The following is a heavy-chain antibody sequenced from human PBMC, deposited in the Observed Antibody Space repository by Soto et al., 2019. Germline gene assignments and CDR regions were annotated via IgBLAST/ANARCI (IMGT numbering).Heavy chain of an antibody. J-gene: IGHJ4*02. CDR1: GYTFTSYY. D-gene: IGHD5-18*01. CDR2: INPSGGST. Sequence: AASVKVSCKASGYTFTSYYMHWVRQAPGQGLEWMGIINPSGGSTSYAQKFQGRVTMTRDTSTSTVYMELSSLRSEDTAVYYCARVHGVRGYSYGYDYWGQGTLVTVSS. V-gene: IGHV1-46*03. CDR3: ARVHGVRGYSYGYDY.